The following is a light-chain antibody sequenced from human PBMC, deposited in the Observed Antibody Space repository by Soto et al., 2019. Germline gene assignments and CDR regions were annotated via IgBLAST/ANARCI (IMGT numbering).Light chain of an antibody. CDR3: SSFSSTSTIV. V-gene: IGLV2-14*01. CDR1: SSDVGGYNY. Sequence: QSALTQPASVSGSPGQSITISCIGSSSDVGGYNYVSWYQHHPGRVPTPMIVEVSDRPSGVFSRFSGSKSGNTAYLTISGRHAEDEADYYCSSFSSTSTIVFGGGTKVTVL. CDR2: EVS. J-gene: IGLJ2*01.